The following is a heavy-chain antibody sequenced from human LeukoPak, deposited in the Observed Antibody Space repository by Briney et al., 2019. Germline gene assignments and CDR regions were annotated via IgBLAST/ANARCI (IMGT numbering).Heavy chain of an antibody. V-gene: IGHV4-4*07. D-gene: IGHD4-17*01. CDR1: GGSISYFY. CDR3: ARLSGDYGYWYDY. Sequence: SETLSLTCTVSGGSISYFYWSWIRQPAGKGLEWIGRIYTSGSTNYNPSLKSRVTMSVDTSKKQFSLKLSSVTAADTAVYYCARLSGDYGYWYDYWGQGTLVTVSS. CDR2: IYTSGST. J-gene: IGHJ4*02.